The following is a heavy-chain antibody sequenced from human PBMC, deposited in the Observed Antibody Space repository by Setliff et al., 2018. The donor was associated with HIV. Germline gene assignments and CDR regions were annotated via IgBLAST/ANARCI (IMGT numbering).Heavy chain of an antibody. D-gene: IGHD3-22*01. V-gene: IGHV4-39*07. J-gene: IGHJ3*02. CDR1: GGAISSRSYY. CDR3: VRVSSSGYYGEGAFDI. Sequence: SETLSLTCTVSGGAISSRSYYWGWIRQPPAKGLEWIGSIYYSGRTYDNPTLKSRVTISVDTPKNQFSLELTSVTAADTAVFYCVRVSSSGYYGEGAFDIWGQGTVVTVS. CDR2: IYYSGRT.